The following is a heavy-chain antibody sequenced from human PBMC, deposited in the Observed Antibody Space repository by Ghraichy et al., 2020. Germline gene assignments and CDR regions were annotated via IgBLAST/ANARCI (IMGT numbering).Heavy chain of an antibody. Sequence: GGSLRLSCAASGFTFSSYVMHWVRQAPGKGLEWVAVISYDGSNKYYADSVKGRFTISRDNSKNTLYLQMNSLRAEDTAVYYCARDATEQWLVRKGGATVDYWGQGTLVTV. J-gene: IGHJ4*02. CDR2: ISYDGSNK. V-gene: IGHV3-30*04. CDR3: ARDATEQWLVRKGGATVDY. D-gene: IGHD6-19*01. CDR1: GFTFSSYV.